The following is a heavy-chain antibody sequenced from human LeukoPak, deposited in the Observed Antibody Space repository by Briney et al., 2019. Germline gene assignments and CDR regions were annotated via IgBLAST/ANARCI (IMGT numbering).Heavy chain of an antibody. CDR3: ARDYGSGSYYFGY. CDR1: GFTFSSYD. J-gene: IGHJ4*02. D-gene: IGHD3-10*01. CDR2: ISSSSSYI. Sequence: PGGSLRLSCAAYGFTFSSYDMDWVRQAPGKGLEWVSSISSSSSYIYYADSVKGRFTISRDNAKNSLYLQMNSLRAEDTAVYYCARDYGSGSYYFGYWGQGTLVTVSS. V-gene: IGHV3-21*01.